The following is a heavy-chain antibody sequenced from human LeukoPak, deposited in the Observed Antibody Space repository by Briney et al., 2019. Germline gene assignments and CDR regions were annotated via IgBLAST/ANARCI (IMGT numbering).Heavy chain of an antibody. V-gene: IGHV3-7*01. J-gene: IGHJ6*03. CDR2: IKQDGSEK. D-gene: IGHD3-22*01. CDR3: ARDLEDGYYYDSSGYSYWYYYYMDV. Sequence: GGSLRLSCAASGFTFSSYWMSWVRQAPGKGLEWVANIKQDGSEKYYVDSVKGRFTISRDNAKNSLYLQMNSLRAEDTAVYYCARDLEDGYYYDSSGYSYWYYYYMDVWGKGTTVTVSS. CDR1: GFTFSSYW.